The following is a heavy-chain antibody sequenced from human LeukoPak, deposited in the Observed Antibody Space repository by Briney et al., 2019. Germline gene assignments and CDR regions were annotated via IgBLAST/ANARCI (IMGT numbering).Heavy chain of an antibody. Sequence: SETLSLTCTVSGGSISSSSYYWGWIRQPPGKGLEWIGSIYYSGSTYYNPSLKSRVTISVDTSKNQFSLKLSSVTAADTAVYYCARGPRNYYYDSSGYYYYWGQGTLVTVSS. D-gene: IGHD3-22*01. CDR2: IYYSGST. V-gene: IGHV4-39*01. CDR3: ARGPRNYYYDSSGYYYY. J-gene: IGHJ4*02. CDR1: GGSISSSSYY.